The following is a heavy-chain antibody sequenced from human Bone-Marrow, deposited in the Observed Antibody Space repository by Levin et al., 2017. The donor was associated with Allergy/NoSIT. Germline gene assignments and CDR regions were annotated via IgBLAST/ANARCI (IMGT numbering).Heavy chain of an antibody. CDR2: TYYRSKWYN. D-gene: IGHD4-23*01. V-gene: IGHV6-1*01. CDR3: ARTMDYGGNKFDC. Sequence: SQTLSLTCAISGDSVSSNSAAWSWIRQSPSRGLEWLGRTYYRSKWYNDYAESVKSRMIINPDTSKNQFSLQLNSVTPEDTAVYYCARTMDYGGNKFDCWGQGTLVTVSS. J-gene: IGHJ4*02. CDR1: GDSVSSNSAA.